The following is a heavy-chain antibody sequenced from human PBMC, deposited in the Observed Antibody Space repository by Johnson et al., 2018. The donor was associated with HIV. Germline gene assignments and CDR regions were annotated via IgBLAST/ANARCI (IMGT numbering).Heavy chain of an antibody. CDR3: ARPTIAARPDAFDI. CDR1: GFTFSDYY. CDR2: ISSSGSTI. V-gene: IGHV3-11*01. J-gene: IGHJ3*02. Sequence: QVQLVESGGGLVKPGGSLRLSCAASGFTFSDYYMSWIRQAPGKGLEWVSYISSSGSTIYYADSVKGRFTISRNNSKNTLYLQMNSLRAEDTAVYYCARPTIAARPDAFDIWGQGTMVTVSS. D-gene: IGHD6-6*01.